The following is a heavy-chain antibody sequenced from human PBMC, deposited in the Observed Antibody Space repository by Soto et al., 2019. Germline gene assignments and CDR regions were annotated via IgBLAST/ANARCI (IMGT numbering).Heavy chain of an antibody. CDR3: ARSPLPKTTAFDY. D-gene: IGHD4-17*01. CDR1: GGSFSGYY. V-gene: IGHV4-34*01. CDR2: INHSGST. J-gene: IGHJ4*02. Sequence: SETLSLTCAVYGGSFSGYYWSWIRQPPGKGLEWIGEINHSGSTNYNPSLKSRVTISVDTSKNQFSLKLSSVTAADTAVYYCARSPLPKTTAFDYWGQGTLVTVSS.